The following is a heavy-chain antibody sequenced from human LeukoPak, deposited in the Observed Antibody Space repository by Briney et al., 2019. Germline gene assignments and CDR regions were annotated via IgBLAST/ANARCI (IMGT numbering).Heavy chain of an antibody. D-gene: IGHD3-22*01. CDR2: INHSGST. CDR1: GGSFSGYY. J-gene: IGHJ4*02. CDR3: ARNTVGYYDSSGYIDY. V-gene: IGHV4-34*01. Sequence: SETLSLTCAVYGGSFSGYYWSWIRQPPGKGLEWIGEINHSGSTNYNPSLKSRVTISVDTSKNQFSLKLSSVTAADTAVYYCARNTVGYYDSSGYIDYWGQGTLVTVSS.